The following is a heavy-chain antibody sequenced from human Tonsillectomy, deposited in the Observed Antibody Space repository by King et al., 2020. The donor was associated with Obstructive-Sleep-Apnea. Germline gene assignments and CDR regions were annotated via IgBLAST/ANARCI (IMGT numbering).Heavy chain of an antibody. J-gene: IGHJ4*02. CDR2: IYWDDDK. CDR3: AHRGWLQLFDY. Sequence: ITLKESGPTLVQPTQTLTLTCTFSGFSLSTSGVGVGWIRQPPGKALEWLGFIYWDDDKRYSPSLKTRLTITKDTSKHQVVLTMTNMEPVDTATYYCAHRGWLQLFDYWGQGTLVTVSS. V-gene: IGHV2-5*02. CDR1: GFSLSTSGVG. D-gene: IGHD5-24*01.